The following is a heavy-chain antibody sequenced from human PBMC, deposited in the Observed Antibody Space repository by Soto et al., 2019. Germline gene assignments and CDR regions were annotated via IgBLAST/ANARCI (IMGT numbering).Heavy chain of an antibody. J-gene: IGHJ4*02. V-gene: IGHV4-4*02. CDR2: IYPSGST. Sequence: QVQLQESGPGLVKPSGTLSLTCAVSGGSISSSNWWSWVRQHQGQGLEWIGEIYPSGSTNNNPSLKSRVTISVDKSKNQFSLKLSSVTAADTAVYYCARAAMGGSSWPFDYWGQGTLVTVSS. CDR1: GGSISSSNW. D-gene: IGHD6-13*01. CDR3: ARAAMGGSSWPFDY.